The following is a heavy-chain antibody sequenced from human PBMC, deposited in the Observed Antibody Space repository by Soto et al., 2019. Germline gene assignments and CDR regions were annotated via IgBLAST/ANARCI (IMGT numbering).Heavy chain of an antibody. Sequence: QVQLVQSGAEVKKPGASVKVSCKASGYTFTTHGISWVRQAPGQGLEWMGWVSGDNGHTNYAQSLQGRVTMTTDTSTNTAYMELRSLRSDETAGYYCARYFGYCRSGTCYREWFDPWGQGTLVTVSS. CDR3: ARYFGYCRSGTCYREWFDP. D-gene: IGHD2-15*01. CDR1: GYTFTTHG. V-gene: IGHV1-18*01. CDR2: VSGDNGHT. J-gene: IGHJ5*02.